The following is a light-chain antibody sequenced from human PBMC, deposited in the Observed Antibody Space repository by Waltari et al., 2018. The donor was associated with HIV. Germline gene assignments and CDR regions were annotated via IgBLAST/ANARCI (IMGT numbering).Light chain of an antibody. J-gene: IGKJ5*01. CDR3: QQYVNWPPWIT. CDR1: QSVSIN. Sequence: EIVMTQYPATLSVSPGERATLSCRASQSVSINLAWYQQKPGQAPRLVMYAASTRATGIPARFSGSGSGTEFTLTISSLQSEDFAVYYCQQYVNWPPWITFGQGTRLDIK. V-gene: IGKV3-15*01. CDR2: AAS.